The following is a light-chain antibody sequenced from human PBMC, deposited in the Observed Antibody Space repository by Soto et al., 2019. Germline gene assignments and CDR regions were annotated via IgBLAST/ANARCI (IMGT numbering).Light chain of an antibody. Sequence: QSVLTQPPSLSGTPGQRVTISCSGSNSNIGRYSVNWYQHFPGTAPKILIYSDDERPSGVPGRFSGSKSGTSATLAISGLQSEDEAEYYCAAWDDNLKGPLFGGGTKLTVL. V-gene: IGLV1-44*01. CDR1: NSNIGRYS. J-gene: IGLJ3*02. CDR2: SDD. CDR3: AAWDDNLKGPL.